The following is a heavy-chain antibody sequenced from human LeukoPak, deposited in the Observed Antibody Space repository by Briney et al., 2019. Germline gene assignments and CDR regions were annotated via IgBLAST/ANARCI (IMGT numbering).Heavy chain of an antibody. CDR2: ISSSSSYI. J-gene: IGHJ4*02. V-gene: IGHV3-21*01. CDR1: GFTFSSYS. D-gene: IGHD6-19*01. CDR3: ARGRIAVAGGRSEYFDY. Sequence: GRSLRLSCAASGFTFSSYSMNWVRQAPGKGLEWVSSISSSSSYIYYADSVKGRFTISRDNTKKSLYLQMNSLRAEDTAVYYCARGRIAVAGGRSEYFDYWGQGTLVTVSS.